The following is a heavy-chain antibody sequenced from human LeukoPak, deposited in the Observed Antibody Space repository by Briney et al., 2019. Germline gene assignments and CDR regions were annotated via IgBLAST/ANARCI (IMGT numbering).Heavy chain of an antibody. CDR1: GFTFSSYG. CDR2: ISGGGIGT. Sequence: GRSLRLSCAASGFTFSSYGMHWVRQAPGKGLEWVAYISGGGIGTYYADAVKGRFTISRDNSKNMMSVEMNSLRDDDTAVYFCAKGSGSGTHLPSARFDNWGQGTTVTVSS. V-gene: IGHV3-NL1*01. CDR3: AKGSGSGTHLPSARFDN. D-gene: IGHD3-10*01. J-gene: IGHJ4*02.